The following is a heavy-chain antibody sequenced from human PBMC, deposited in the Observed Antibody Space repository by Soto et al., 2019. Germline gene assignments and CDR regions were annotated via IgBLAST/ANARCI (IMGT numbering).Heavy chain of an antibody. CDR2: ISAYTDTP. CDR1: GYTFTNFG. J-gene: IGHJ4*02. CDR3: GRGRSGQIVVFY. D-gene: IGHD5-12*01. V-gene: IGHV1-18*01. Sequence: ASVKVSCKASGYTFTNFGVTWVRRAPGQGLEWMGWISAYTDTPNYAQKFQGRVTMTMDMSITTVYMELSNLSPDDTAVYYCGRGRSGQIVVFYWGQGTPVTVSS.